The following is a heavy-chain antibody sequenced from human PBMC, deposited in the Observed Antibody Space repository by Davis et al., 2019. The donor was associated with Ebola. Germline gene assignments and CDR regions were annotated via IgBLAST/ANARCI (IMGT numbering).Heavy chain of an antibody. CDR2: IKQDGSEK. D-gene: IGHD3-16*01. CDR1: GFTLSSYW. CDR3: ARQGGDY. V-gene: IGHV3-7*01. J-gene: IGHJ4*02. Sequence: GESLKISCAAPGFTLSSYWMSWVRHAPGKGLEWVANIKQDGSEKYYVDSVKGRFTISRDNAKNSLYLQMNSLRSEDTAVYYCARQGGDYWGQGTLVTVSS.